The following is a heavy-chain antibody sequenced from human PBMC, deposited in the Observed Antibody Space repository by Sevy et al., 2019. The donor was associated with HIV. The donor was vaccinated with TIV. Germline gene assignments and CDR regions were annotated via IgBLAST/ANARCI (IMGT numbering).Heavy chain of an antibody. CDR1: SGSISSTSYF. J-gene: IGHJ2*01. CDR2: VYYSGDT. Sequence: SETLSLTCTVSSGSISSTSYFWGWIRQPPGKGLQWIASVYYSGDTYYNPSLKSRVTVSIDTSINTFSLNFPSATAADAAVYYCAGHRVHDYVRGTSGPFDVWGRGTRVTVSS. V-gene: IGHV4-39*01. D-gene: IGHD3-16*01. CDR3: AGHRVHDYVRGTSGPFDV.